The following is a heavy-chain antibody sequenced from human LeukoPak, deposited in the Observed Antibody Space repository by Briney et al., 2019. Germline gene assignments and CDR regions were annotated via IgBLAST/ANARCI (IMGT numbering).Heavy chain of an antibody. V-gene: IGHV3-15*01. Sequence: PGGSLRLSCAVSGITFSNAWMSWVRQAPGKGLEWVGRIKTKAAGGTADYAAPVKGRFTISRDDSKNTLYQQMSSLKTEDTAVYYCTTDAFHWGQGTLVTVSS. CDR3: TTDAFH. J-gene: IGHJ4*02. CDR1: GITFSNAW. CDR2: IKTKAAGGTA.